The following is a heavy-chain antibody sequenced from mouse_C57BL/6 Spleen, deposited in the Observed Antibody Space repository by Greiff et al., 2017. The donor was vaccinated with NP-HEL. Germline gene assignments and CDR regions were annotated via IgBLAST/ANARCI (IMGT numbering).Heavy chain of an antibody. CDR3: AITTVVATDFDY. Sequence: VQLQQSGTELVKPGASVKLSCKASGYTFTSYWMHWVKQRPGQGLEWIGNINPSNGGTNYNEKFKSKATLTVDKSSSTAYMQLSSLTSEDSAVYYCAITTVVATDFDYWGQGTTLTVSS. J-gene: IGHJ2*01. CDR2: INPSNGGT. CDR1: GYTFTSYW. D-gene: IGHD1-1*01. V-gene: IGHV1-53*01.